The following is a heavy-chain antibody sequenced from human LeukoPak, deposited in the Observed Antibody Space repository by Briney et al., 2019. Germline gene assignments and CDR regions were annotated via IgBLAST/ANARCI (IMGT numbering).Heavy chain of an antibody. Sequence: SGGSLRLSCTASGFTVSSNYMNWVRQARGKALEWVSVIYSGGSTYYVDSVKGRFTISRDNSKNTLYLQMNSLRAEDTAVYYCAKDQTAMVYGTTCEFDPWGQGTLVTVSS. CDR2: IYSGGST. CDR3: AKDQTAMVYGTTCEFDP. CDR1: GFTVSSNY. J-gene: IGHJ5*02. D-gene: IGHD5-18*01. V-gene: IGHV3-53*01.